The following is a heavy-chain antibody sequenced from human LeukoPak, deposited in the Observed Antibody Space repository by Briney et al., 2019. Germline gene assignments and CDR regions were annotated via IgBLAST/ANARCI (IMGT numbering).Heavy chain of an antibody. CDR3: VKEIYAFGSRGFDY. V-gene: IGHV3-23*01. CDR2: ISSSGDYT. CDR1: QFTFSYYA. J-gene: IGHJ4*02. Sequence: GGSLRISCSGSQFTFSYYAMTWVRQAPGKGLEWVSGISSSGDYTYYADSVKGRFTISRDNYKNTLYLQLNSLRVEDTAVYYCVKEIYAFGSRGFDYWGQGNPVTVSS. D-gene: IGHD2-2*01.